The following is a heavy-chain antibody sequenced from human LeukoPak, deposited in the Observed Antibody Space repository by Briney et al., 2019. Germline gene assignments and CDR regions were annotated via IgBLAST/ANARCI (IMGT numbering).Heavy chain of an antibody. Sequence: GSSEKVSCKASGGTFSSYAISWVRQAPGQGLEWMGGIIPIFGTANYAQKFQGRVTITTDESTSTAYMELSSLRSEDTAVYYCATAYSSGWSLFDYWGQGTLVTVSS. J-gene: IGHJ4*02. CDR3: ATAYSSGWSLFDY. CDR1: GGTFSSYA. CDR2: IIPIFGTA. V-gene: IGHV1-69*05. D-gene: IGHD6-19*01.